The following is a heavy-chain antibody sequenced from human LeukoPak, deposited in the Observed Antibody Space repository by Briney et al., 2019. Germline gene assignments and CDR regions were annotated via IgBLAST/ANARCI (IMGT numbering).Heavy chain of an antibody. CDR3: ARVGDGLNDAFDI. CDR2: INPNTGGT. CDR1: GYRFTGYY. V-gene: IGHV1-2*06. J-gene: IGHJ3*02. Sequence: GASVKVSCKGSGYRFTGYYMQRVRQAPGQGLELMGRINPNTGGTNYAQKFQGRVTMTRDTSITTVYMELSRLRSDNTAVYYCARVGDGLNDAFDIWGQGTMVTVSS. D-gene: IGHD5-24*01.